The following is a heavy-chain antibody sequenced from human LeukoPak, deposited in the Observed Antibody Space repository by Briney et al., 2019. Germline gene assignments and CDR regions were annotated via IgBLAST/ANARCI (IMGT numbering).Heavy chain of an antibody. J-gene: IGHJ5*02. V-gene: IGHV1-69*13. CDR1: GGTFSSYA. CDR3: ARGEHPHESHWFDP. D-gene: IGHD1-26*01. CDR2: IIPIFGTA. Sequence: ASVKVSCKASGGTFSSYAISWVRQAPGQGLEWMGGIIPIFGTANYAQKFQGRVTITADESTSTAYMELSSLRSEDTAVYYCARGEHPHESHWFDPWGQGTLVTVSS.